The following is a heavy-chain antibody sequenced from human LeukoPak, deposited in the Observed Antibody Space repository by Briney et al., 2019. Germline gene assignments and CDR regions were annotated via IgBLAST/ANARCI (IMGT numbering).Heavy chain of an antibody. CDR1: GFTFSSYA. Sequence: PGGSLRLSCAASGFTFSSYAMHWVRQAPGKGLEWVAVISYDGSNKYYADSVKGRFTISRDNSKNTLYLQMNSLRAEDTAVYYCAKLDSGGSEYYYYGMDVWGQGTTVTVSS. CDR2: ISYDGSNK. CDR3: AKLDSGGSEYYYYGMDV. D-gene: IGHD3-22*01. J-gene: IGHJ6*02. V-gene: IGHV3-30*18.